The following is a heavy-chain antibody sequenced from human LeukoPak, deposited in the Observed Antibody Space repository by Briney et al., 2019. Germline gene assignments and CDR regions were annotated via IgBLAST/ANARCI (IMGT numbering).Heavy chain of an antibody. CDR3: ARDIPSIVVVPAAMNY. CDR1: GFTFSNYA. Sequence: PGGSLRLSCAASGFTFSNYAMNWVRQAPGKGLEWVSSISSSSSYIYYADSVKGRFTISRDNAKNSLYLQMNSLRAEDTAVYYCARDIPSIVVVPAAMNYWGQGTLVTVSS. CDR2: ISSSSSYI. D-gene: IGHD2-2*01. V-gene: IGHV3-21*01. J-gene: IGHJ4*02.